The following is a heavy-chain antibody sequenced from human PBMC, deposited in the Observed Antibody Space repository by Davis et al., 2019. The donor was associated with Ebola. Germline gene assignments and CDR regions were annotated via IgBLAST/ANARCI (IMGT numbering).Heavy chain of an antibody. CDR3: AKDNGYGDHGEGDY. CDR1: GYTFTGYY. Sequence: ASVKVSCKASGYTFTGYYMHWVRQAPGQGLEWMGWINPNSGGTNYAQKFQGRVTMTRDTSISTAYMELSRLRSDDTAVYYCAKDNGYGDHGEGDYWGQGTLVTVSS. CDR2: INPNSGGT. V-gene: IGHV1-2*02. J-gene: IGHJ4*02. D-gene: IGHD4-17*01.